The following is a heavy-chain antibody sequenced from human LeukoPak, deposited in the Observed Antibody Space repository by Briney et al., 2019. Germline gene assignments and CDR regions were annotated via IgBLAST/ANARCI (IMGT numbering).Heavy chain of an antibody. CDR3: ARDVRGYRRPLDY. D-gene: IGHD5-12*01. CDR1: GFIFYNFA. V-gene: IGHV3-23*01. CDR2: IGGGGDVT. J-gene: IGHJ4*02. Sequence: PGGSLRLSCATSGFIFYNFAMNWVRLSPGKGLEWVSGIGGGGDVTYVADSVKGRFTISRDNSMDTLYLQMNNLRADDTALYYCARDVRGYRRPLDYWGQGTLVTVSS.